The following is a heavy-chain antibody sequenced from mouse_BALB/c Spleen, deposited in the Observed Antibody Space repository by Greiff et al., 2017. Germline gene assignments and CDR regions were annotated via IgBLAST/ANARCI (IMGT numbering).Heavy chain of an antibody. J-gene: IGHJ4*01. D-gene: IGHD2-14*01. CDR2: ISSGGGST. V-gene: IGHV5-17*02. CDR1: GFTFSSFG. CDR3: AREADYRHYYAMDY. Sequence: DVQLVESGGGLVQPGGSRNLSCAASGFTFSSFGMHWVRQAPEKGLEWVAYISSGGGSTYYPDTVKGRFTISRDNAKNTLYLQMSSLKSEDTAMYYCAREADYRHYYAMDYWGQGTSVTVSS.